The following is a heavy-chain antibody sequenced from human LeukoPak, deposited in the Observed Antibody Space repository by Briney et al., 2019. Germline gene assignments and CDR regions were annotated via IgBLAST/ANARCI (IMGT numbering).Heavy chain of an antibody. J-gene: IGHJ4*02. CDR1: GGTFSSYA. CDR3: ARDGGSVRTFDY. CDR2: IIPIFGTA. V-gene: IGHV1-69*13. Sequence: SVKVSCKASGGTFSSYAISWVRQAPGQGLEWMGGIIPIFGTANYAQKFQGRVTITADESTSTAYMELSSLRSEDTAVYYCARDGGSVRTFDYWGQGTLVTVSS. D-gene: IGHD3-10*01.